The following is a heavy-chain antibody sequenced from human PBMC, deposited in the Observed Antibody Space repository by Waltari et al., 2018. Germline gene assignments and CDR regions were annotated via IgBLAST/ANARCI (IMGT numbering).Heavy chain of an antibody. CDR2: LNQDGSET. CDR1: GLRFRSYW. Sequence: EVHLVESGGTIVQPGASLRLSWVVSGLRFRSYWMSWVRQVPGRGLEWVGSLNQDGSETHYVDSVKGRFTISRDNANNSLFLQMDSLRVEDTGLYYCTGRSGWFDPWGQGTQVTVSS. CDR3: TGRSGWFDP. V-gene: IGHV3-7*01. J-gene: IGHJ5*02.